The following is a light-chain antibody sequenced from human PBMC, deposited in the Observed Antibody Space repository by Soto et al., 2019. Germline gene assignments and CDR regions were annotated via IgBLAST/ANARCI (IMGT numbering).Light chain of an antibody. CDR2: DAS. CDR3: QERSHWT. V-gene: IGKV3-11*01. J-gene: IGKJ1*01. Sequence: EIVLTQSPVTLSLSPGQRATLSCRASVMISTYVAWYQQKPGQAPRLLIYDASNRANGVPARFSGSGSGTDFTLTISALEPEDFAVYYCQERSHWTFGRGTKVEI. CDR1: VMISTY.